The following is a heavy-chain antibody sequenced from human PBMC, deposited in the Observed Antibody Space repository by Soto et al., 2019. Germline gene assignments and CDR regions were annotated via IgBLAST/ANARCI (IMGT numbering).Heavy chain of an antibody. Sequence: EVQLLESGGGLVQPGGSLRLSCAASGFTFSSYAMSWVRQAPGKGLEWVSAISGSGGSTYYADSVKGRFTISRDNSKNTLYLQMNRLRAEDTAVYYCAKDTKGIAPRPEYFDYLGQGTLVTVSS. J-gene: IGHJ4*02. CDR3: AKDTKGIAPRPEYFDY. D-gene: IGHD6-6*01. CDR1: GFTFSSYA. V-gene: IGHV3-23*01. CDR2: ISGSGGST.